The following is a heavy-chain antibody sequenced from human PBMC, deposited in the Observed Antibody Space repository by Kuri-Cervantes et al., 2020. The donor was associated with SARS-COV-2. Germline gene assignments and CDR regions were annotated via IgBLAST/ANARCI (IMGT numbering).Heavy chain of an antibody. CDR1: GFKFSRTD. CDR2: ISYDGNNK. V-gene: IGHV3-30*18. D-gene: IGHD4/OR15-4a*01. CDR3: AKDGAGAHDF. J-gene: IGHJ4*02. Sequence: GESLKISCAAFGFKFSRTDMHWVRQAPGKGLEWVAFISYDGNNKKCIASGKGRFTISRDNSQNKLYLQMRSLRPEDTAMYYCAKDGAGAHDFWGQGTLVTVSS.